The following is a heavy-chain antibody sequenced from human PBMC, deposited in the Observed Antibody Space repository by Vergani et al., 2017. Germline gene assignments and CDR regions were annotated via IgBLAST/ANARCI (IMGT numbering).Heavy chain of an antibody. Sequence: QVQLVQSGAEVKKPGSSVKVSCKASGGTFSSYAISWVRQAPGQGLEWMGGISPIFGTANYAQKFKGRVTITADESTSTAYMELSSLRSEDTAVYYCARGIICGGDCYRYYYYYYMDVWGKGP. CDR3: ARGIICGGDCYRYYYYYYMDV. D-gene: IGHD2-21*02. V-gene: IGHV1-69*01. CDR2: ISPIFGTA. J-gene: IGHJ6*03. CDR1: GGTFSSYA.